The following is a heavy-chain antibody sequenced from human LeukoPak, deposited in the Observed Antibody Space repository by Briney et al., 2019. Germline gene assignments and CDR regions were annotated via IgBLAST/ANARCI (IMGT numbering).Heavy chain of an antibody. CDR1: GFSFSTSW. CDR3: ARGGTLVRGGDPFDY. J-gene: IGHJ4*02. CDR2: LSGSGDRT. D-gene: IGHD3-10*01. V-gene: IGHV3-23*01. Sequence: GGSLRLSCTASGFSFSTSWMSWVRQAPGKGLEWVSGLSGSGDRTYYTDSVKGRFIISRDNSKNTVYLQMNTLRAEDTALYYCARGGTLVRGGDPFDYWGQGTLVTVSS.